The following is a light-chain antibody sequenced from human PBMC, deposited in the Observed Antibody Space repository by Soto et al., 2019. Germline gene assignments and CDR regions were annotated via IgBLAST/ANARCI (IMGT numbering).Light chain of an antibody. CDR3: QQYGSSPFT. V-gene: IGKV3-20*01. CDR1: QSVSANY. J-gene: IGKJ4*01. Sequence: EIVLTQSPGTLSLSPGERATLSCRASQSVSANYLAWYQQKPGQAPRLLIYGASSRATGIPDRFSGSGSGTDFTLTINRLEPEDSAVYSGQQYGSSPFTFGGGTKVEIK. CDR2: GAS.